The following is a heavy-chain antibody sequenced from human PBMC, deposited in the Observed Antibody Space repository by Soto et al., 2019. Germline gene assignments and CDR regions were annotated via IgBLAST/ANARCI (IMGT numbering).Heavy chain of an antibody. Sequence: QPGGSLRLSCAASGFTFSSYGMHWVRQAPGKGLEGVAVIWYDGRNKYYADSVKGRFTISRDNSKNTLYLQMNSLRAEDTAVYYCARELEMATIAGCLDYWGQGTLVTVSS. CDR2: IWYDGRNK. V-gene: IGHV3-33*01. J-gene: IGHJ4*02. D-gene: IGHD5-12*01. CDR1: GFTFSSYG. CDR3: ARELEMATIAGCLDY.